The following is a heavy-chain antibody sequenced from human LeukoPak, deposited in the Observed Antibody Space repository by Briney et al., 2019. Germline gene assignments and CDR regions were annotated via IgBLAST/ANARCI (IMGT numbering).Heavy chain of an antibody. D-gene: IGHD3-10*01. CDR3: ASIALLWFGELPFDY. Sequence: GGSLRLSCAASGFTFSSYWMSWVRQAPGKGLEWVANIKQDGSEKYYVDSVKGRFTISRDNAKNSLYLRMNSLRAEDTAVYYCASIALLWFGELPFDYWGQGTLVTVSS. J-gene: IGHJ4*02. CDR1: GFTFSSYW. V-gene: IGHV3-7*01. CDR2: IKQDGSEK.